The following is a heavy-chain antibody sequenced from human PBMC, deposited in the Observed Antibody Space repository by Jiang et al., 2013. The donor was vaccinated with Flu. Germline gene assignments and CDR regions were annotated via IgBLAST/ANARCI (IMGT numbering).Heavy chain of an antibody. J-gene: IGHJ3*02. CDR1: GGSISSGGYY. D-gene: IGHD2-8*01. CDR3: ARGVLMDKGAFDI. CDR2: IYYSGST. V-gene: IGHV4-31*03. Sequence: GPGLVKPSQTLSLTCTVSGGSISSGGYYWSWIRQHPGKGLEWIGYIYYSGSTYYNPSLKSRVTISVDTSKNQFSLKLSSVTAADTAVYYCARGVLMDKGAFDIWGQGTMVTVSS.